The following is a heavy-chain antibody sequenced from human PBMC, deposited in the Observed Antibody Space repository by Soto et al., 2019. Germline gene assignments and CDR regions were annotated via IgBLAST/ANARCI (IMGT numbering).Heavy chain of an antibody. Sequence: QVQLQESGPRLVKPSGTLSLTCGVSGDSFSSSNWWTWVRQSPGKGLEWIGDILHTGSTDYSPSLRSRVNLSIDASKKEVYLNLTAVTATHTAIYYCARSPRRVDGKWDLDYWGQGALVTVSS. V-gene: IGHV4-4*02. CDR3: ARSPRRVDGKWDLDY. D-gene: IGHD1-26*01. CDR2: ILHTGST. CDR1: GDSFSSSNW. J-gene: IGHJ4*02.